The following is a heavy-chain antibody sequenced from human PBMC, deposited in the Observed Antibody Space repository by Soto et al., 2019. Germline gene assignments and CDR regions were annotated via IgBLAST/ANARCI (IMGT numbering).Heavy chain of an antibody. Sequence: ASVKVSCKASGYTFTSYYMHWVRQAPGQGLEWMGIINPSGGSTSYAQKFQGRVTMTRDTSTSTVYMELSSLRSEDTAVYYCAREDGGMYNGGYYYYGMDVWGQGTTVTVSS. CDR3: AREDGGMYNGGYYYYGMDV. CDR1: GYTFTSYY. D-gene: IGHD1-1*01. V-gene: IGHV1-46*03. CDR2: INPSGGST. J-gene: IGHJ6*02.